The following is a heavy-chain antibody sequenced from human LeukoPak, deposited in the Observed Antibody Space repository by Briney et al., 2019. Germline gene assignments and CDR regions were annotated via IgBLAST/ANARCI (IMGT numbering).Heavy chain of an antibody. CDR3: AREDAEQMDNSFDI. CDR1: GGSFSGYY. V-gene: IGHV4-34*01. D-gene: IGHD5-24*01. J-gene: IGHJ3*02. Sequence: SETLSLTCAVYGGSFSGYYWSWIRQPPGKGLEWIGEINHSGSTNYNPSLKSRVTISVDTSKNQFSLKLRSVTAADTAVYYCAREDAEQMDNSFDIWGQGTVVTVSS. CDR2: INHSGST.